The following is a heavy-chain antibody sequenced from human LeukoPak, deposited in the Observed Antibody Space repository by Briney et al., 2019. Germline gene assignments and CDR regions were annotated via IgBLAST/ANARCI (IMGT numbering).Heavy chain of an antibody. CDR3: ARDFGPSGSYYPNWFDP. CDR1: AGTFSSYA. CDR2: IIPILGIA. D-gene: IGHD1-26*01. V-gene: IGHV1-69*04. J-gene: IGHJ5*02. Sequence: SVKVSCKASAGTFSSYAISWVRQAPGQGLEWMGRIIPILGIANYAQKFQGRVTITADKSTSTAYMELSRLRSEDTAVYYCARDFGPSGSYYPNWFDPWGQGTLVTVSS.